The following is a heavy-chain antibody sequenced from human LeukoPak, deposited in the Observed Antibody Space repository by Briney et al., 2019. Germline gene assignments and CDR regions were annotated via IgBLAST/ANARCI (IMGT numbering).Heavy chain of an antibody. CDR1: GGSISSNNW. Sequence: SGTLSLTCAVSGGSISSNNWWGWVRQPPGKGLEWIGEIYHSGSPNYNPSLKSRVTISVDKSRNHFSLNLSSVTAADTAVYYCARSQNYYGSGDYWSPGTLVTVSS. CDR3: ARSQNYYGSGDY. J-gene: IGHJ4*02. V-gene: IGHV4-4*02. D-gene: IGHD3-10*01. CDR2: IYHSGSP.